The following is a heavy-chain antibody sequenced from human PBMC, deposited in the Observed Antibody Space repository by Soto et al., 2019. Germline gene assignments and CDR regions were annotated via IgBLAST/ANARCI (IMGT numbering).Heavy chain of an antibody. CDR3: AKDKVTMIVVVQGAGMDV. J-gene: IGHJ6*02. V-gene: IGHV3-23*01. Sequence: GGSLRLSCAASGFTFSSYAMSWVRQAPGKGLEWVSAISGSGGSTYYADSVKGRFTISRDNSKNTLYLQMNSLRAEDTAVYYCAKDKVTMIVVVQGAGMDVSGQATTVTVSS. CDR2: ISGSGGST. D-gene: IGHD3-22*01. CDR1: GFTFSSYA.